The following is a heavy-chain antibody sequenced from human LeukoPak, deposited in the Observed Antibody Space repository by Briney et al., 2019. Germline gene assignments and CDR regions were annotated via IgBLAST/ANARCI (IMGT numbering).Heavy chain of an antibody. Sequence: ASVKASCKTSGYTFTSYAMHWVRQAPGQRLEWMGWINAGNGNTKYSQKFQGRVTITRDTSASTAYMELSSLRSEDTAVYYCARGFLWFGELSPPGYWGQGTLVTVSS. V-gene: IGHV1-3*01. CDR2: INAGNGNT. CDR1: GYTFTSYA. CDR3: ARGFLWFGELSPPGY. J-gene: IGHJ4*02. D-gene: IGHD3-10*01.